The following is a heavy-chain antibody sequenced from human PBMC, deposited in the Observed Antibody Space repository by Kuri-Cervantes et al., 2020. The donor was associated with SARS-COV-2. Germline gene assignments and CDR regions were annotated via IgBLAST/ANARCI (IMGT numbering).Heavy chain of an antibody. V-gene: IGHV3-74*01. D-gene: IGHD5-24*01. J-gene: IGHJ6*03. CDR1: GFAFSDNA. Sequence: GESLKISCAASGFAFSDNAMSWVRQAPGKGLEWVSRINSDGSSTSYADSVKGRFTISRDNAKNTLYLQMNSLRAEDTAVYYCARDRWWLQPYYYYMDVWGKGTTVTVSS. CDR3: ARDRWWLQPYYYYMDV. CDR2: INSDGSST.